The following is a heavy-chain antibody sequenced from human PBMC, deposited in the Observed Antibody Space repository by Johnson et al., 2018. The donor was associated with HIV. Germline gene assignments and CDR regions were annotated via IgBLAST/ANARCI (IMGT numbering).Heavy chain of an antibody. V-gene: IGHV3-74*01. CDR2: INSDGSST. D-gene: IGHD6-19*01. CDR3: TTDVGGGIAVAGTEAFDI. J-gene: IGHJ3*02. CDR1: GFTFSNAW. Sequence: VQLVESGGGVVQPGGSLRLSCAASGFTFSNAWMHWVRQAPGKGLVWVSRINSDGSSTSYADSVKGRFTISRDNAKNTLYLQMNSLKTEDTAVYYCTTDVGGGIAVAGTEAFDIWGQGTMVTVSS.